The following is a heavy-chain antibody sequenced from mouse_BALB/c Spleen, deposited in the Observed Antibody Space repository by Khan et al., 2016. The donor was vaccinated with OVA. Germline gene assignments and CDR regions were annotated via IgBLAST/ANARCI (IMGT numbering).Heavy chain of an antibody. CDR2: IWAGGST. D-gene: IGHD2-3*01. Sequence: QVQLKESGPGLVAPSQSLSITCTVPGCSLTSYGVNWVRQPPGKGLEWLGVIWAGGSTNYNSALMSRLSISKHNSKSQVFLEMNSLQTDDTAMYYCARFYDPYYAMDYWGQGTSVTVSS. V-gene: IGHV2-9*02. CDR3: ARFYDPYYAMDY. CDR1: GCSLTSYG. J-gene: IGHJ4*01.